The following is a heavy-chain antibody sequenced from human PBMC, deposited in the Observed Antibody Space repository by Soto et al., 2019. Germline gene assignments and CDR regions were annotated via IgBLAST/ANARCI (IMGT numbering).Heavy chain of an antibody. CDR1: GFTFSSYA. D-gene: IGHD2-21*02. V-gene: IGHV3-30-3*01. J-gene: IGHJ6*02. CDR3: ARARYCGGDCYPEARYYYYGMDV. CDR2: ISYDGSNK. Sequence: GGSLRLSCAASGFTFSSYAMHWVRQAPGKGLEWVAVISYDGSNKYYADSVKGRFTISRDNAKNSLYLQMNSLRAEDTAVYYCARARYCGGDCYPEARYYYYGMDVWGQGTTVTVSS.